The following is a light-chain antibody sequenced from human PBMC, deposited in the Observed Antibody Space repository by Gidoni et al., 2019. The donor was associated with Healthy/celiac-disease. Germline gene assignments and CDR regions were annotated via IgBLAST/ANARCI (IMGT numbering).Light chain of an antibody. J-gene: IGLJ2*01. Sequence: QSVLTQPPSASGTPGQRATISCSGSSSNLGSNTVNWYQQLPGTAPKLLIYSNNQRPSGVPDRFSGSKSGTSASLAISGLQSEDEADYYCAAWDDSLNGYVVFGGGTKLTVL. CDR1: SSNLGSNT. CDR3: AAWDDSLNGYVV. V-gene: IGLV1-44*01. CDR2: SNN.